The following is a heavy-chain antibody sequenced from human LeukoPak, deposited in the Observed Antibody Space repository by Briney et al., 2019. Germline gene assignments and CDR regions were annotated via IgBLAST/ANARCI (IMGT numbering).Heavy chain of an antibody. CDR2: ISYDGSSE. Sequence: GGSLRLFCAASGFTFSSYVMHWVRQAPGKGLEWVAVISYDGSSEYYADSVKGRFTISRDNSKNTLYLQMNSLRAEDTAVYYCARINMMDFDYWGQGTLVTVSS. J-gene: IGHJ4*02. CDR3: ARINMMDFDY. CDR1: GFTFSSYV. V-gene: IGHV3-30-3*01. D-gene: IGHD3-22*01.